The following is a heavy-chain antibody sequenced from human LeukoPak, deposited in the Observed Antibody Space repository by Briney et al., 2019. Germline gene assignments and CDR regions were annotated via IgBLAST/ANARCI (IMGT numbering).Heavy chain of an antibody. CDR3: AKKPAIGSAPLDY. CDR1: GFTFSSYA. D-gene: IGHD1-14*01. Sequence: GGSLRLSCAASGFTFSSYAMSWVRQAPGKGLEWVSTISDSGDYTFYADSVKGRFTISRDSSRNTLYLQMNSLRVEDTAVYYCAKKPAIGSAPLDYWGQGTLVTVSS. V-gene: IGHV3-23*01. J-gene: IGHJ4*02. CDR2: ISDSGDYT.